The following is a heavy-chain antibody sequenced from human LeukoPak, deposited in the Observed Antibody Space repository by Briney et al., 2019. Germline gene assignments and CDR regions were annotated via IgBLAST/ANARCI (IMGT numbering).Heavy chain of an antibody. D-gene: IGHD3-10*01. CDR2: IYYSGST. J-gene: IGHJ6*03. V-gene: IGHV4-39*01. Sequence: PSETLSFTCTVSGGSISSSSYYWGWIRLPPGKGLEWIGSIYYSGSTYYNPSLKSRVTISVDTSKNQFSLKLSSVTAADTAVYYCARLGGSGSYSYYYYYYYMDVWGKGTTVTVSS. CDR1: GGSISSSSYY. CDR3: ARLGGSGSYSYYYYYYYMDV.